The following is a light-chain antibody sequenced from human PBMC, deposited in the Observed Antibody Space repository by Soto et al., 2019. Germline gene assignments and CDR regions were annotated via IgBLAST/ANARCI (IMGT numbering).Light chain of an antibody. CDR1: QSVKTF. V-gene: IGKV3-11*01. Sequence: VLTQSPATLSLSPGERATISGRASQSVKTFLVWYQQRPCQPPRLLIHDASHRAAGIPARFSGSGCGTDLTPTISSLEPQDAAVYYCQQRSNWPTITFGQGTRLDIK. CDR3: QQRSNWPTIT. J-gene: IGKJ5*01. CDR2: DAS.